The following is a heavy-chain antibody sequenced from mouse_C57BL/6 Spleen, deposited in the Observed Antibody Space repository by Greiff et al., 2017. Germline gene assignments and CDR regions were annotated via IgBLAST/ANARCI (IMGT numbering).Heavy chain of an antibody. J-gene: IGHJ4*01. CDR3: ARDPIYYGYDVAMDY. V-gene: IGHV5-16*01. CDR1: GFTFSDYY. D-gene: IGHD2-2*01. Sequence: EVKLVESEGGLVQPGSSMKLSCTASGFTFSDYYMAWVRQVPEKGLEWVANINYDGSSTYYLDSLKSRFIISRDNAKNILYLQMSSLKSEDTATYYCARDPIYYGYDVAMDYWGQGTSVTVSS. CDR2: INYDGSST.